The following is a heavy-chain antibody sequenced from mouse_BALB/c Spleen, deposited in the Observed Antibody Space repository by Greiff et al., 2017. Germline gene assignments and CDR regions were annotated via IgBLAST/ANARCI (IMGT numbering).Heavy chain of an antibody. V-gene: IGHV1-54*01. CDR2: INPGSGGT. Sequence: QVHVKQSGAELVRPGTSVKVSCKASGYAFTNYLMEWVKQRPGQGLEWIGVINPGSGGTNYNEKFKGKATLTADKSSSTAYMQLSSLTSDDSAVYFCARSYYGNYVAMDYWGQGTSVTVSS. J-gene: IGHJ4*01. D-gene: IGHD2-10*01. CDR3: ARSYYGNYVAMDY. CDR1: GYAFTNYL.